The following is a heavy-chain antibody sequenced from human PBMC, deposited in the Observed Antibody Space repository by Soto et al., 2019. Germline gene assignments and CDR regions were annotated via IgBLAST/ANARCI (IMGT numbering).Heavy chain of an antibody. V-gene: IGHV1-18*01. D-gene: IGHD6-13*01. CDR1: GYTFTSYG. CDR3: ARSSGAAYWFDP. J-gene: IGHJ5*02. Sequence: QVQLVQSGAEVKKPGASVKVSCKASGYTFTSYGISWVRQAPGQGLERMAWISDYNGNTNYAQKLQGRVTMTTDTTTSTAYMELRGLRSDDTDVYYCARSSGAAYWFDPWCQGNLVTLST. CDR2: ISDYNGNT.